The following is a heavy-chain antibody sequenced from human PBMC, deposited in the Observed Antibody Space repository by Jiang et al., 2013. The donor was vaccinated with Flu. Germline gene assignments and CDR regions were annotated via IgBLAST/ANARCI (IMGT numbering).Heavy chain of an antibody. D-gene: IGHD2-15*01. V-gene: IGHV4-38-2*01. J-gene: IGHJ6*02. CDR1: GYSISSGYY. Sequence: ETLSLTCAVSGYSISSGYYWGWIRQPPGKGLEWIGSIYHSGSTYYNPSLKSRVTISVDTSKNQFSLKLSSVTAADTAVYYCAGGLLGYCSGGSCYSSYGMDVWGQGTTVTVSS. CDR2: IYHSGST. CDR3: AGGLLGYCSGGSCYSSYGMDV.